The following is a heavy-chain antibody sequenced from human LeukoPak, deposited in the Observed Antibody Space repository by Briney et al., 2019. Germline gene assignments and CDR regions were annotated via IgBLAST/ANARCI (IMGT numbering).Heavy chain of an antibody. CDR3: ARDPITISHQRYYYYYMDV. D-gene: IGHD3-10*01. V-gene: IGHV1-69*06. Sequence: SVKVSCKASGGTFSSYAISWVRQAPGQGLEWMGGIIPIFGTANYAQKFQGRVTITADKSTSTAYMELSSLRAEDTAVYYCARDPITISHQRYYYYYMDVWGKGTTVTVSS. CDR2: IIPIFGTA. CDR1: GGTFSSYA. J-gene: IGHJ6*03.